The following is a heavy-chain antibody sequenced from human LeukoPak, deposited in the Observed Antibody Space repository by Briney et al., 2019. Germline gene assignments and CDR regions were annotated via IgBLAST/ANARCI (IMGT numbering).Heavy chain of an antibody. CDR1: GYSISSGYY. CDR3: ARVWELTFFDY. D-gene: IGHD1-26*01. V-gene: IGHV4-38-2*02. J-gene: IGHJ4*02. Sequence: PSETLSLTCTVSGYSISSGYYWGWIRQPPVEGLEWIGSIYHSGSTYYNPSLKSRVTISVDTSKNQFSLKLSSVTAADTAVYYCARVWELTFFDYWGQGTLVTVSS. CDR2: IYHSGST.